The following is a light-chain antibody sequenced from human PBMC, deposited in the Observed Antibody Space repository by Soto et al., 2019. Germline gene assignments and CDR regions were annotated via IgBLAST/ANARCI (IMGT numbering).Light chain of an antibody. CDR2: AAS. Sequence: ERVMTQSPGTLSVSQGERATLSCRASQSVSNNLAWYQQKPGQAPRLLIYAASTRATGIPGRFSGSGSGTDFTLTINSLQSEDFAVYYCQQYNNWWTFGQGTKVDIK. CDR3: QQYNNWWT. V-gene: IGKV3-15*01. J-gene: IGKJ1*01. CDR1: QSVSNN.